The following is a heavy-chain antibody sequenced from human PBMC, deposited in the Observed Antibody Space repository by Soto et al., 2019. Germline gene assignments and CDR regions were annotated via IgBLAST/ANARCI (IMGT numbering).Heavy chain of an antibody. CDR3: EGGGDIAAAGPYFDY. CDR1: GGTIISYY. V-gene: IGHV4-59*01. Sequence: PSETLSLTCTVSGGTIISYYRSWIRQPPEKGLEWIGYIYYSGSTNYNPSLKSRVTISVDTSKNQFSLKLSSVTAADTAVYYCEGGGDIAAAGPYFDYWGQGTLVTVSS. J-gene: IGHJ4*02. CDR2: IYYSGST. D-gene: IGHD6-13*01.